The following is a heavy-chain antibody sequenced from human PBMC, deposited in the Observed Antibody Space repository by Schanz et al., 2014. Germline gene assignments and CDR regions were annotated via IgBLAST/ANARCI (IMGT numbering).Heavy chain of an antibody. V-gene: IGHV3-23*01. CDR1: GFTFSSYA. D-gene: IGHD3-16*01. CDR2: IGASGGST. CDR3: AKGLYYDNTGGGFDY. J-gene: IGHJ4*02. Sequence: EVQLLDSGGGLVKPGGSLRLSCAASGFTFSSYAMSWVRQAPGKGLEWVSTIGASGGSTYYADSVKGRFTISRDNSKTTLSLQMNSLRAEDTAVYYCAKGLYYDNTGGGFDYWGQGTLVTVSS.